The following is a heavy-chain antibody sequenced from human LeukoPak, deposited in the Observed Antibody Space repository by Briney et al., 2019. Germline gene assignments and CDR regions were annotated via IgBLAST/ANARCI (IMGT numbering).Heavy chain of an antibody. V-gene: IGHV2-5*02. CDR1: GFSLSTSGVG. Sequence: SGPTLVKPTQTLTLTCTFSGFSLSTSGVGVGWIRQPPGKALEWLALIYWDDDKTYSPSLRSRLTITKDTSKNQVVLTMTNMDPVDTATYYCAHRRGYYNSSGYYYQDYWGQGTLVTVSS. D-gene: IGHD3-22*01. CDR3: AHRRGYYNSSGYYYQDY. J-gene: IGHJ4*02. CDR2: IYWDDDK.